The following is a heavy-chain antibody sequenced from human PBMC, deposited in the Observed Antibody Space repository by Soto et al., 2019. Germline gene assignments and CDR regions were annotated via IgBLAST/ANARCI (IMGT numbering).Heavy chain of an antibody. CDR2: ISYDGSNK. CDR1: GFTFSSYA. CDR3: AREPPGQIVVVTSHPPHFDY. D-gene: IGHD2-21*02. Sequence: GSRRLSCAASGFTFSSYAMHWVRQAPGKGLEWVAVISYDGSNKYYADSVKGRFTISRDNSKNTLYLQMNSLRAEDTAVYYCAREPPGQIVVVTSHPPHFDYWGQGTLFIVSS. V-gene: IGHV3-30-3*01. J-gene: IGHJ4*02.